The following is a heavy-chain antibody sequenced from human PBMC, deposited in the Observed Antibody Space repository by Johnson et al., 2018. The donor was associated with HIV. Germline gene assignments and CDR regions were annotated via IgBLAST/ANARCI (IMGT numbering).Heavy chain of an antibody. J-gene: IGHJ3*02. D-gene: IGHD6-13*01. V-gene: IGHV3-64*01. CDR3: ARDGQWGSTTWYSAFDI. Sequence: EKLVESGGGVVQPGRSLRLSCAASGFTFSSYTNGGRTHYANSVKGRFTISRDNSKNTLYLQMGSLRAEDMAVYYCARDGQWGSTTWYSAFDIWGQGTMVTVSS. CDR1: GFTFSSYT. CDR2: GGRT.